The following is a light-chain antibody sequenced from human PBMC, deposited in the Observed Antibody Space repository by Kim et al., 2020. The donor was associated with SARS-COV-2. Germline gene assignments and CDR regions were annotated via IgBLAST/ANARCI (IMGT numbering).Light chain of an antibody. CDR2: EVN. CDR1: SSDVWIYNL. CDR3: CSYAGSSSWV. V-gene: IGLV2-23*02. Sequence: GQSITISCTGTSSDVWIYNLVSWYQQHPGKAPKLMIYEVNKRPSGVSNRFSGSKSDNTASLTISGLQAEEEADYYCCSYAGSSSWVFGGGTQLTVL. J-gene: IGLJ3*02.